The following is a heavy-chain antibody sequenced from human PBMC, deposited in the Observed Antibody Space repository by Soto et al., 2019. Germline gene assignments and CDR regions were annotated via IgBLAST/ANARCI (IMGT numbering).Heavy chain of an antibody. CDR3: ARSSGGVYGLIIEVPNRFAS. V-gene: IGHV1-46*01. CDR1: GDTFTSYY. D-gene: IGHD3-16*01. CDR2: INPNGGST. Sequence: QVRLVQSGAEVKAPGASVKVSCKAPGDTFTSYYMHWVRQAPGHGLEWMGVINPNGGSTRFAQKFQGRVTVTRDTSTNTVYMEVRGLPSEDTAVYYCARSSGGVYGLIIEVPNRFASWGQGTLVTVSS. J-gene: IGHJ5*01.